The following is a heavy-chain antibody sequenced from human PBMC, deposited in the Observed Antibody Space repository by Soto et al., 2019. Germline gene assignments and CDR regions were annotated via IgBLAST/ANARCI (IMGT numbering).Heavy chain of an antibody. CDR2: IKQDGSEK. D-gene: IGHD1-1*01. CDR3: ARFPLLVAKLEPYYFDY. V-gene: IGHV3-7*03. J-gene: IGHJ4*02. Sequence: PGGSLRLSCAASGFTFSSYWMSWVRQAPGKGLERVANIKQDGSEKYYVDSVKGRFTISRDNAKNSLYLQMNSLRAEDTAVYYCARFPLLVAKLEPYYFDYWGQGTLVTVSS. CDR1: GFTFSSYW.